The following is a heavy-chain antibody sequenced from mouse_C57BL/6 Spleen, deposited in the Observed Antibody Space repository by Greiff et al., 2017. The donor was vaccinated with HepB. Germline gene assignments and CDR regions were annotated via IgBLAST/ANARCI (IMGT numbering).Heavy chain of an antibody. J-gene: IGHJ2*01. Sequence: VMLVESGPGLVQPSQSLSITCTVSGFSLTSYGVHWVRQPPGKGLEWLGVIWSGGSSDYNAAFISRLSISKDNSKSQVFFKMNSLQADDTAIYYCAKGYGTYFDYWGQGTTLTVSS. CDR2: IWSGGSS. D-gene: IGHD1-1*01. CDR1: GFSLTSYG. CDR3: AKGYGTYFDY. V-gene: IGHV2-4*01.